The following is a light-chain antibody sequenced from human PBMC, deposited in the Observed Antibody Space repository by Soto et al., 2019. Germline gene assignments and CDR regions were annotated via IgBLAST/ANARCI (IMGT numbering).Light chain of an antibody. CDR3: QQYGSSPQT. Sequence: EIVLTQSPGTLSLSPGERATLSCRASQSVSSSYLAWYQQKPGQAPRLLIYGASSRATGIPDRCSGSGSGTDFTLTISRLEPEDFAVYYCQQYGSSPQTFGQGTKVEIQ. V-gene: IGKV3-20*01. J-gene: IGKJ1*01. CDR2: GAS. CDR1: QSVSSSY.